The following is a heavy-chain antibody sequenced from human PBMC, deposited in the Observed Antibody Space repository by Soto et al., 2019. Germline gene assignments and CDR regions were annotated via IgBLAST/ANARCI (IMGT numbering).Heavy chain of an antibody. CDR3: AHRPRTGSYFDY. J-gene: IGHJ4*02. V-gene: IGHV2-5*01. Sequence: SGPTLVNPTQTLTLTCTFSGFSLRTSGVGVGWIRQPPGKALEWLALIYWNDDKRYSPSLKSRLTITKDTSKTQVVLTMTNMDPVDTATYYCAHRPRTGSYFDYWGQGTLVTVSS. CDR2: IYWNDDK. CDR1: GFSLRTSGVG. D-gene: IGHD3-10*01.